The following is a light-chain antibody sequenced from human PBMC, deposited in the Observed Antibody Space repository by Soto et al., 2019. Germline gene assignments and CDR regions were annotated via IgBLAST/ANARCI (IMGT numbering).Light chain of an antibody. CDR1: SSDVGGYNY. V-gene: IGLV2-14*01. Sequence: QSALTQPASVSGSPGQSITISCTGTSSDVGGYNYVSWYQQHPGKAPKLMIYEVSNRPSGVSNRFSGSKSGNTASLTISGLQAEDEADYYCQSYDSSLSGFWVFGGGTKLTVL. CDR2: EVS. J-gene: IGLJ3*02. CDR3: QSYDSSLSGFWV.